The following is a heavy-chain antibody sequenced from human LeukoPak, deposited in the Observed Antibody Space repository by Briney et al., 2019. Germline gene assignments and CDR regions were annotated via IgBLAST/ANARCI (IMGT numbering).Heavy chain of an antibody. CDR2: ISGSSSYI. CDR1: GFTFSTYT. CDR3: ARDLSYSSSPYYFDY. D-gene: IGHD6-13*01. Sequence: GGSLRLTCAASGFTFSTYTMNWVRQAPGKGLEWVSSISGSSSYIYYRDSVKGRFTISRDNAKNSLYLQMNSLRAEDTAVYYCARDLSYSSSPYYFDYWGQGSLVTVSS. V-gene: IGHV3-21*01. J-gene: IGHJ4*02.